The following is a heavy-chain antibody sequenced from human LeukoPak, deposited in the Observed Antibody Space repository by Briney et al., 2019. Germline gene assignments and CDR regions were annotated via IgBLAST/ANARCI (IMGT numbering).Heavy chain of an antibody. Sequence: GGSLRLSCAASGFTFSNYAMSWLRQAPGKGLEWVSHISSSGSTIYYADSVKGRFTISRDNAKNSLYLQMNSLRVDDTAVYYCARDGRRGDWGDYWGQGTLVTVSS. V-gene: IGHV3-11*01. CDR2: ISSSGSTI. J-gene: IGHJ4*02. D-gene: IGHD2-21*01. CDR1: GFTFSNYA. CDR3: ARDGRRGDWGDY.